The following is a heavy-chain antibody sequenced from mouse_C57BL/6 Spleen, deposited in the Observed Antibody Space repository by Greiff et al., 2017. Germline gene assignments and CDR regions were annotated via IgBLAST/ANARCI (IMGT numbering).Heavy chain of an antibody. V-gene: IGHV1-26*01. CDR3: ARSPHLPRDY. Sequence: EVQLQQSGPELVKPGASVKISCKASGYTFTDYYMNWVKQSHGKSLEWIGDINPNNGGTSYNQKFKGKATLTVDKSSSTAYMELRSLTSEDSAVYYCARSPHLPRDYWGQGTTLTVSS. CDR2: INPNNGGT. D-gene: IGHD5-5*01. CDR1: GYTFTDYY. J-gene: IGHJ2*01.